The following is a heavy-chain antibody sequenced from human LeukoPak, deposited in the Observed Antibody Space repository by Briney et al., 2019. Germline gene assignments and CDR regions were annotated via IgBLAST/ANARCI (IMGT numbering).Heavy chain of an antibody. CDR2: IIPIFGTA. Sequence: ASVKVSCKASGGTFSSYAISWVRQASGQGLEWMGGIIPIFGTANYAQKFQGRVTITADESTSTAYMELSSLRSEDTAVYYCARDTSGIAARPGWFDPWGQGTLVTVSS. D-gene: IGHD6-6*01. V-gene: IGHV1-69*13. CDR3: ARDTSGIAARPGWFDP. CDR1: GGTFSSYA. J-gene: IGHJ5*02.